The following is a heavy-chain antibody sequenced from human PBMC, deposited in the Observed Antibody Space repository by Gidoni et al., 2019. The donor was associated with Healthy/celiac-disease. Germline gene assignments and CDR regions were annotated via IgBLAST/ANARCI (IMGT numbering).Heavy chain of an antibody. Sequence: QVQLQESGPGLVKPSETLSLTCTVSGGSVSSGSYYWSWIRQPPGKGLEWIGYIYYSGSTNYNPSLKSRVTISVDTSKNQFSLKLSSVTAADTAVYYCARDNPTAHPWPIAAAGTERWFDPWGQGTLVTVSS. CDR2: IYYSGST. V-gene: IGHV4-61*01. D-gene: IGHD6-13*01. CDR1: GGSVSSGSYY. J-gene: IGHJ5*02. CDR3: ARDNPTAHPWPIAAAGTERWFDP.